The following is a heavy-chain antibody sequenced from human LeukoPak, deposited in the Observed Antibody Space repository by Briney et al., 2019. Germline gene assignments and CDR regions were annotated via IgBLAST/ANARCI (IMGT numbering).Heavy chain of an antibody. Sequence: SETLSLTCTVSGGSISSYYWSWIRQPPGKGLEWIGYICYSGSTNYNPSLKSRVTISVDTSKNQFSLKLSSVTAADTAVYYCAREMGYYDFWSGSGPIAFDIWGQGTMVTVSS. J-gene: IGHJ3*02. CDR3: AREMGYYDFWSGSGPIAFDI. CDR2: ICYSGST. CDR1: GGSISSYY. D-gene: IGHD3-3*01. V-gene: IGHV4-59*01.